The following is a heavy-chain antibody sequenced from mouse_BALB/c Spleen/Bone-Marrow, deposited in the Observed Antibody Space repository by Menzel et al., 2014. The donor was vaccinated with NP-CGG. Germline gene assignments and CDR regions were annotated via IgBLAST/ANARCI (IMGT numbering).Heavy chain of an antibody. CDR1: GFTFXRFG. V-gene: IGHV5-17*02. Sequence: EVKVEESGGGLVQPGGSRKLSCAASGFTFXRFGMHWVRQAPEKGLEWVAFISSGSSSIYYTDTVKGRFTISRDNPKNTLFLQMTSLSSEDTAMYYCGRGDYWGQGTTLTVSS. CDR2: ISSGSSSI. CDR3: GRGDY. J-gene: IGHJ2*01.